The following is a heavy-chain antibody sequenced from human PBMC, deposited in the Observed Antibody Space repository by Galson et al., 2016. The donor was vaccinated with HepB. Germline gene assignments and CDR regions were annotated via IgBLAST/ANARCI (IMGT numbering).Heavy chain of an antibody. D-gene: IGHD6-13*01. CDR1: GFTLSSYA. Sequence: SLRLSCAASGFTLSSYAMSWVRQAPGKGLEWVSAISGSGGSTYYADSVKGRFTISRDNSKNTLYLQMNSLRAEDTAVYYCAKAGSIAAAGTRSLNWFDPWGQGTLVTVSS. J-gene: IGHJ5*02. V-gene: IGHV3-23*01. CDR2: ISGSGGST. CDR3: AKAGSIAAAGTRSLNWFDP.